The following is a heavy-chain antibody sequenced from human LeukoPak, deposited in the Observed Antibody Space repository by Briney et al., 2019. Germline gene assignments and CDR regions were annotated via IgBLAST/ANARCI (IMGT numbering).Heavy chain of an antibody. J-gene: IGHJ4*02. Sequence: PSETLSLTCTVSGGSVNSGSYYWNWIRQPPGKGLEWIGYIYYSGSTNYNPSLKSRVTISVDTSKNQFSLKLSSVTAADTAVYYCARAAYSGSYHSNYWGQGTLVTVSS. D-gene: IGHD1-26*01. CDR2: IYYSGST. CDR3: ARAAYSGSYHSNY. CDR1: GGSVNSGSYY. V-gene: IGHV4-61*01.